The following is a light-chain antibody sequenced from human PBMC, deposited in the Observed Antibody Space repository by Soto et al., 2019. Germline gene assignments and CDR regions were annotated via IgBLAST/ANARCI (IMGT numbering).Light chain of an antibody. Sequence: EIVLTQSPGTLSLSPGERATLSCRASQSVSSSYLAWYQQQPGQAPRLLIYGASSSAACIPDSCSSSGSGTDFSLTISSLQPEDFAVYYCQQYGSSPPFTFGRGTKLEIK. CDR1: QSVSSSY. CDR3: QQYGSSPPFT. V-gene: IGKV3-20*01. CDR2: GAS. J-gene: IGKJ2*01.